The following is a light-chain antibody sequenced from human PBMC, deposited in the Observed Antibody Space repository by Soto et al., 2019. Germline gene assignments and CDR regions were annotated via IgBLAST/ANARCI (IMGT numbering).Light chain of an antibody. J-gene: IGKJ1*01. CDR1: QSTSSTY. V-gene: IGKV3-20*01. CDR3: QQYYASSWT. Sequence: EIVLTQSPGTLSLSPGERATLSCRASQSTSSTYLAWYRQKPGQAPRLLIYAASSRATGIPDRFSGSGSGTDFTLTISRLEPEGFAVYYCQQYYASSWTFGQGTKVDIK. CDR2: AAS.